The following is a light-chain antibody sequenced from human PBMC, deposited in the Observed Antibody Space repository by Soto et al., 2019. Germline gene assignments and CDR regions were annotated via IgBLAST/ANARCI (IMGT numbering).Light chain of an antibody. Sequence: QSVLTQPPSESGTPGQRVTISCSGSSSNIGSNTVNWYHQLPGTAPKLLIYSNNQRPSGVPDRFSGSKSGTSASLAISGLQSENEADYYCAAWDDSLNGYVFGTGTKLTVL. V-gene: IGLV1-44*01. CDR3: AAWDDSLNGYV. CDR1: SSNIGSNT. CDR2: SNN. J-gene: IGLJ1*01.